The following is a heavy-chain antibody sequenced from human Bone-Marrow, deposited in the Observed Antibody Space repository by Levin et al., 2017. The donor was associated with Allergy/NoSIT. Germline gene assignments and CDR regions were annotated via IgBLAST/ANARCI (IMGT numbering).Heavy chain of an antibody. J-gene: IGHJ6*02. V-gene: IGHV1-18*01. CDR1: GYTFTSYG. D-gene: IGHD3-10*01. CDR2: ISAYNGNT. Sequence: ASVKVSCKASGYTFTSYGISWVRQAPGQGLEWMGWISAYNGNTNYAQKLQGRVTMTTDTSTSTAYMELRSLRSDDTAVYYCARDGGSGSGYYYYYYGMDVWGQGTTVTVSS. CDR3: ARDGGSGSGYYYYYYGMDV.